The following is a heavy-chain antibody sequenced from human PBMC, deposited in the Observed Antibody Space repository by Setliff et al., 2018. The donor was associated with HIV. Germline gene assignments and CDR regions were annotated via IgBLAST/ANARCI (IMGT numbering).Heavy chain of an antibody. Sequence: ASVKVSCKASGYIFTNYGITWVRQAPGQGLEWIGWIYPNTGGTNYAQKFQGRVTMTRDTSISTAYMELSRLTSDDTAIYYCTRSTTADWGQGTMVTVSS. CDR1: GYIFTNYG. CDR3: TRSTTAD. J-gene: IGHJ4*02. CDR2: IYPNTGGT. V-gene: IGHV1-2*02. D-gene: IGHD4-17*01.